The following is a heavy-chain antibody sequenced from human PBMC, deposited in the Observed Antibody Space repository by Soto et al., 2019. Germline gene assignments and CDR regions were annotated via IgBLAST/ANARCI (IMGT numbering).Heavy chain of an antibody. CDR1: GGSISSGDYY. V-gene: IGHV4-30-4*01. CDR2: IYYSGST. J-gene: IGHJ6*02. CDR3: ARGRSIAARLYYYYGMDV. Sequence: LCGGSISSGDYYWSWIRQPPGKGLEWIGYIYYSGSTYYNPSLKSRVTISVDTSKNQFSLKLSSVTAADTAVYYCARGRSIAARLYYYYGMDVWGQGTTVTVSS. D-gene: IGHD6-6*01.